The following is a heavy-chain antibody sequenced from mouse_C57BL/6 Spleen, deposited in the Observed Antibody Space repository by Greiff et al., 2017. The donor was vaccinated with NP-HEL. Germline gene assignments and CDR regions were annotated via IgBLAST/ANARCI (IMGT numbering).Heavy chain of an antibody. CDR3: ARFTTVVEGAMDY. D-gene: IGHD1-1*01. CDR1: GYTFTSYW. V-gene: IGHV1-52*01. CDR2: IDPSDSET. Sequence: QVQLQQPGAELVRPGSSVKLSCKASGYTFTSYWMHWVKQRPIQGLEWIGNIDPSDSETHYNQKFKDKATLTVDKSSSTAYMQLSSLTSEDSAVYYCARFTTVVEGAMDYWGQGTSVTVSS. J-gene: IGHJ4*01.